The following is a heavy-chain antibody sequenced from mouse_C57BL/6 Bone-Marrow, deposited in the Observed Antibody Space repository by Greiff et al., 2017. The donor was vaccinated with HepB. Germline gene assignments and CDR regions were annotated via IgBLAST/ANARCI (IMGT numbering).Heavy chain of an antibody. CDR3: ARDYYGSSYRYFDV. D-gene: IGHD1-1*01. CDR2: IDPANGNT. Sequence: EVKVVESVAELVRPGASVKLSCTASGFNIKNTYMHWVKQRPEQGLEWIGRIDPANGNTKYAPKFPGKATITADTSSNTAYLQLSSLTSEDTAIYYCARDYYGSSYRYFDVWGTGTTVTVSS. CDR1: GFNIKNTY. V-gene: IGHV14-3*01. J-gene: IGHJ1*03.